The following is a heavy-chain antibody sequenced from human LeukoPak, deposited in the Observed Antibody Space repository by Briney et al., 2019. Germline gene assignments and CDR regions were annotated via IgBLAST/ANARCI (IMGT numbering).Heavy chain of an antibody. J-gene: IGHJ4*02. CDR1: GGTFSSYA. V-gene: IGHV1-69*06. CDR2: IIPIFGTA. D-gene: IGHD3-9*01. CDR3: ARGRYFDFYAALDY. Sequence: SVKVSCKASGGTFSSYAISWVRQAPGQGLEWMGGIIPIFGTANYAQKFQGRVTITADKSPSTAYMELSRLRSEDTAVYYCARGRYFDFYAALDYWGQGTLVTVSS.